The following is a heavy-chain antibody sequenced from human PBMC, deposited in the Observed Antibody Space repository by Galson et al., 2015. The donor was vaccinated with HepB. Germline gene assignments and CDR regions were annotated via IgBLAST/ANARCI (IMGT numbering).Heavy chain of an antibody. CDR2: IIPTFGTA. CDR3: ARESSTGYCSSTSCDDYPKYGSGFDP. V-gene: IGHV1-69*13. Sequence: SVKVSCKASGGTFSSYAISWVRQAPGQGLEWMGGIIPTFGTANYAQKFQGRVTITADESTSTAYMELSSLRSEDTAVYYYARESSTGYCSSTSCDDYPKYGSGFDPWGQGTLVTVSS. D-gene: IGHD2-2*01. CDR1: GGTFSSYA. J-gene: IGHJ5*02.